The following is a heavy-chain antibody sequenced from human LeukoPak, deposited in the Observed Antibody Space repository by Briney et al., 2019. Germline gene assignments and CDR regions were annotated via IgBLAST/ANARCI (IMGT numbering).Heavy chain of an antibody. CDR3: ARDGGSSWYFDY. CDR1: GFTFSDHY. CDR2: IRSSGNTT. V-gene: IGHV3-11*04. J-gene: IGHJ4*02. D-gene: IGHD6-13*01. Sequence: PGGSLRLSCAASGFTFSDHYMSWIRQAAGEGLEWVSYIRSSGNTTYYADSVKGRFTISRDNAKNSLYLQMNSLRAEDTAVYYCARDGGSSWYFDYWGQGTLVTVSS.